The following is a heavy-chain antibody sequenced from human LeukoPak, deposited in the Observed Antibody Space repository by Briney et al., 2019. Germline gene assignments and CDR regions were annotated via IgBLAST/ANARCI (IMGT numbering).Heavy chain of an antibody. CDR3: ASEHYYGSGSIDY. D-gene: IGHD3-10*01. Sequence: SQTLSLTCTVSGGSISSGGYYWSWIRQPPGKGLEWIGYIYYSGSTNYNPSLKSRVTISVDTSKNQFSLKLSPVTAADTAVYYCASEHYYGSGSIDYWGQGTLVTVSS. J-gene: IGHJ4*02. CDR2: IYYSGST. V-gene: IGHV4-61*08. CDR1: GGSISSGGYY.